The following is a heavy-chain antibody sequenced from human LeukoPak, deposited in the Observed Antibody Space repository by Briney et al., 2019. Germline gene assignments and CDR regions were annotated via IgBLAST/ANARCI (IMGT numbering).Heavy chain of an antibody. CDR2: VNSDGKSA. Sequence: GGSLRLSCAASGFTLTGYWMHWVLQAPGKGLVWVSRVNSDGKSATYADSVKGRLTISRDNAKNTLYLQMNSLRVEDTAVYYCARGGSGINWLDPWGQGTLVTVSS. V-gene: IGHV3-74*03. CDR1: GFTLTGYW. J-gene: IGHJ5*02. CDR3: ARGGSGINWLDP. D-gene: IGHD3-10*01.